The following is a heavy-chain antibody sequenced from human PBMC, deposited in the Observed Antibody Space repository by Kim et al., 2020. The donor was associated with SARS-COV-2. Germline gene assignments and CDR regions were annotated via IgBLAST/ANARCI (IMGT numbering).Heavy chain of an antibody. Sequence: SETLSLTCTVSGGSISSGGYYWSWIRQHPGKGLEWIGYIYYSGSTYYNPSLKSRVTISVDTSKNQFSLKLSSVTAADTAVYYCARGSGYYLYYFDYWGQGTLVTVSS. D-gene: IGHD3-22*01. CDR1: GGSISSGGYY. V-gene: IGHV4-31*03. CDR3: ARGSGYYLYYFDY. J-gene: IGHJ4*02. CDR2: IYYSGST.